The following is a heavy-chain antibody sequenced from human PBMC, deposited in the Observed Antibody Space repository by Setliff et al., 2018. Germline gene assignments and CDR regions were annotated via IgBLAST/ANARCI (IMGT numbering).Heavy chain of an antibody. D-gene: IGHD5-18*01. CDR2: ISSANNYL. J-gene: IGHJ4*02. CDR1: GFTFGGSA. CDR3: ATTRVWIPVLDS. Sequence: PGGSLRLSCASSGFTFGGSAMHWVRQAPGKGLEWVAAISSANNYLVYADSVKGRFTISRDNAKNSVYLQMNSLRAEDTAIYYCATTRVWIPVLDSCGQGTLVTVSS. V-gene: IGHV3-21*04.